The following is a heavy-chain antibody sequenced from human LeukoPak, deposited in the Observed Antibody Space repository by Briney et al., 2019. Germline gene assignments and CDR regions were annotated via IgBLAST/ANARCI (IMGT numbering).Heavy chain of an antibody. Sequence: GGSLRPSCEASGFTFSSYGMHWVRQAPGKGLEWVAVIWYDGSNKYYADSVKGRFTISRDNSKNTLYLQMNSLRAEDTAVYYCARDRSYEGFDYWGQGTLVTVSS. D-gene: IGHD1-26*01. CDR3: ARDRSYEGFDY. V-gene: IGHV3-33*01. CDR1: GFTFSSYG. CDR2: IWYDGSNK. J-gene: IGHJ4*02.